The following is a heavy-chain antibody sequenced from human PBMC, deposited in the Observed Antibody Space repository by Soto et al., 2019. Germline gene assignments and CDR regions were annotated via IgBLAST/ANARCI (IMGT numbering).Heavy chain of an antibody. CDR3: SRAVTWGLDV. J-gene: IGHJ6*02. V-gene: IGHV3-48*02. D-gene: IGHD3-10*01. CDR2: ISRSSTGI. CDR1: GFTFSLYS. Sequence: EVQLVESGGGLVQPGGSLRLSCAASGFTFSLYSMSWVRQAPGKGLEWVSYISRSSTGIHYADSVKGRFTISRDDATNSMHLQMNSLRDGDKAVYYCSRAVTWGLDVWGQGTTVSISS.